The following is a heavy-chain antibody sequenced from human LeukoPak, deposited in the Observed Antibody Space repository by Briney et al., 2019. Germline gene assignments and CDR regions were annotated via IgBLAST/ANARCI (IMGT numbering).Heavy chain of an antibody. J-gene: IGHJ4*02. CDR2: ISYDGSNK. Sequence: GRSLRLSCAASGFIFSSYAMHWVRQAPGKGLEWVAVISYDGSNKYYADSVKGRFTISRDNSKNTLYLQMNSLRAEDTAVYYCARDLVAAATPGVDYWGQGTLVTVSS. CDR3: ARDLVAAATPGVDY. CDR1: GFIFSSYA. V-gene: IGHV3-30*04. D-gene: IGHD2-15*01.